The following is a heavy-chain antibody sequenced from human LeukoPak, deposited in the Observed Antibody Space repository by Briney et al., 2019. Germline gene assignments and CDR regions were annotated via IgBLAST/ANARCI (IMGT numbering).Heavy chain of an antibody. CDR2: ISGSGGST. V-gene: IGHV3-23*01. CDR1: GFTFSSYA. D-gene: IGHD3-10*01. CDR3: AKSPITMGSFDI. Sequence: QTGGSLRLSCAASGFTFSSYAMSWVRQAPGQGLEWVSAISGSGGSTYYADSVKGRFTISRDNSKNTLYLQMNSLRAEDTAVYYCAKSPITMGSFDIWGQGTMVTVSS. J-gene: IGHJ3*02.